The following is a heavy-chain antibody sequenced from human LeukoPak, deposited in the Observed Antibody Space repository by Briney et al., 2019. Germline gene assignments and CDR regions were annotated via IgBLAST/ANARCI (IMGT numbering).Heavy chain of an antibody. J-gene: IGHJ4*02. D-gene: IGHD2-21*02. CDR2: ISGSGGST. CDR1: GFTFSSYA. CDR3: AKVQDIVVVTAMKAFSPIDY. Sequence: GGSLRRSCAASGFTFSSYAMSWVRQAPGKGLEWVSAISGSGGSTYYADSVKGRFTISRDNSKNTLYLQMNSLRAEDTAVYYCAKVQDIVVVTAMKAFSPIDYWGQGTLVTVSS. V-gene: IGHV3-23*01.